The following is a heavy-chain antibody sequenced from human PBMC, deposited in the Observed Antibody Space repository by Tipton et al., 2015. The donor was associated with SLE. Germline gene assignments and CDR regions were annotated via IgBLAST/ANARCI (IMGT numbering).Heavy chain of an antibody. V-gene: IGHV3-48*01. D-gene: IGHD3-10*01. Sequence: SLRLSCAASGFSFSSYSMNWVRQAPGKGLEWVSYISSSSSTIYYADSMKGRFSISRDNAKKSLFLQMDSLRAEDTAVYYCVRVTHYYGSGSYYNAVDIWGQGTMVTVSP. J-gene: IGHJ3*02. CDR1: GFSFSSYS. CDR3: VRVTHYYGSGSYYNAVDI. CDR2: ISSSSSTI.